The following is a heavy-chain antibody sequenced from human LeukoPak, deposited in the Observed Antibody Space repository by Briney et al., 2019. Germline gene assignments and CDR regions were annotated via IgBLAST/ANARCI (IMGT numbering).Heavy chain of an antibody. CDR2: IRSDASNK. J-gene: IGHJ4*02. V-gene: IGHV3-33*08. D-gene: IGHD3-22*01. Sequence: GGSLRLSCAASGFTFSSYSMNWVRQAPGKGLEWVASIRSDASNKYYADSVKGRFTISRDNAKNSLCLQVNSLRDEDTAVYYCARDYSDSSSANFDYWGQGTLVIVSS. CDR3: ARDYSDSSSANFDY. CDR1: GFTFSSYS.